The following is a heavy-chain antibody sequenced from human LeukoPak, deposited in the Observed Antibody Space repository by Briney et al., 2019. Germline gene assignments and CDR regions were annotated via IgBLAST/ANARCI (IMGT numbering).Heavy chain of an antibody. V-gene: IGHV3-7*01. D-gene: IGHD5/OR15-5a*01. CDR2: IKPDGSEI. J-gene: IGHJ4*02. CDR1: GFTFSDCW. CDR3: ARDVYRSFDY. Sequence: PGGSLRLSCVASGFTFSDCWMNWFRQAPGKGLEWVANIKPDGSEIYHVDSVKGRFTISRDNAQNSLYLQMNNLRAEDTAVYYCARDVYRSFDYWGQGTLVTVSS.